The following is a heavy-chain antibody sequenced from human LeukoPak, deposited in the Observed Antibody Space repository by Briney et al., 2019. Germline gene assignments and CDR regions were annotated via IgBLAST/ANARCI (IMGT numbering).Heavy chain of an antibody. J-gene: IGHJ6*02. CDR2: IIPIFGTA. V-gene: IGHV1-69*13. CDR1: GGTFSSYA. D-gene: IGHD2-15*01. CDR3: ARVGYCSGGSCYYYYYGMDV. Sequence: ASVTVSCKASGGTFSSYAISWVRQAPGQGLEWMGGIIPIFGTANYAQKFQGRVTITADESTSTAYMELSSLRSEDTAVYYCARVGYCSGGSCYYYYYGMDVWGQGTTVTVSS.